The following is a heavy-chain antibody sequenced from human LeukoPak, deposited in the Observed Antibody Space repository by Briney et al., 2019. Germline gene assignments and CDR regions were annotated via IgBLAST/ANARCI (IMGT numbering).Heavy chain of an antibody. J-gene: IGHJ5*02. D-gene: IGHD3-10*02. V-gene: IGHV1-8*01. Sequence: GASVKVSCKASGYTFTTYDINRVRQATGQGLEWMGWMNPTNGDTGYARKFQGRVTMTRNTSISTVYMELSSLRSEDTAVYYCARHVRQLTAARFDPWGQGTLVTVSS. CDR2: MNPTNGDT. CDR3: ARHVRQLTAARFDP. CDR1: GYTFTTYD.